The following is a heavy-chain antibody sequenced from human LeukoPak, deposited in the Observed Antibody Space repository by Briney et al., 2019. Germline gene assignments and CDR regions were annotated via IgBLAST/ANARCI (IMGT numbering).Heavy chain of an antibody. CDR3: AREGGTYSFDY. D-gene: IGHD1-26*01. V-gene: IGHV4-30-4*08. Sequence: SQTLSLTCTVSGGSISRGDYYWSWIRQPPGKGLEWIGYIYYSGNTYYNPSLKSRLTLSVDTSKNQLSLKLTSVTAADTAVYYCAREGGTYSFDYWGQGTLVTVSS. CDR2: IYYSGNT. CDR1: GGSISRGDYY. J-gene: IGHJ4*02.